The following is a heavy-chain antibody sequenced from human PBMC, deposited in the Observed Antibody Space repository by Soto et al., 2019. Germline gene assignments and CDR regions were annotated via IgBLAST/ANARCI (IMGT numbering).Heavy chain of an antibody. D-gene: IGHD2-15*01. J-gene: IGHJ6*02. Sequence: SETLSLTCTVSGGSISGHYWTWIRQPPGKGLEWIGYIFYSGSTNYNPSLKGRVTISVDTSKNQFSLKLSSVTAADTAVYYCARDIVVVVAAYFYYYYGMDVWGQGTTVTAP. CDR2: IFYSGST. V-gene: IGHV4-59*08. CDR3: ARDIVVVVAAYFYYYYGMDV. CDR1: GGSISGHY.